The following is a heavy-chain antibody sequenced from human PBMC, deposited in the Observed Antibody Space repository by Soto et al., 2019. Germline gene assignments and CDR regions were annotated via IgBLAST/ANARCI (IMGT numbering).Heavy chain of an antibody. CDR3: ARDAWREYSSSGFDP. J-gene: IGHJ5*02. CDR1: GYTFTSYG. CDR2: ISAYNGNT. V-gene: IGHV1-18*01. D-gene: IGHD6-6*01. Sequence: ASVKVSCTASGYTFTSYGISWVRQAPGQGLEWMGWISAYNGNTNYAQKLQGRVTMTTDTSTSTAYMELRSLRSDDTAVYYCARDAWREYSSSGFDPWGQGTLVTVSS.